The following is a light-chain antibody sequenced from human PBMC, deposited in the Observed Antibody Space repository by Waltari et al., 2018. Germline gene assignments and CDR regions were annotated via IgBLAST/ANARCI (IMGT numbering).Light chain of an antibody. CDR1: SSDVETYNI. V-gene: IGLV2-23*02. Sequence: QSALTQPASVSRSPGQSITISCTGTSSDVETYNIVSWYQHHPDKAPKLMIYEVAKRPSGVSNRFSGSKSGNTASLTISGLQAEDEADYYCCSYAGGGTYVFGRGTKVTVL. CDR3: CSYAGGGTYV. CDR2: EVA. J-gene: IGLJ1*01.